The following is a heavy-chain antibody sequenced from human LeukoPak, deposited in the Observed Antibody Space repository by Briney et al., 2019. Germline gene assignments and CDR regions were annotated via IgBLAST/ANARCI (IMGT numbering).Heavy chain of an antibody. CDR2: ITSDGTTS. CDR1: GFTFSSWY. V-gene: IGHV3-74*01. Sequence: GGSLRLSCAASGFTFSSWYMYWVRQRPGKGLEWLCRITSDGTTSYYADSVRGRFTISRDNAKNTLYLQMNSLTDEDTAVYYCASPKPDYWSQGTLVTVSS. CDR3: ASPKPDY. J-gene: IGHJ4*02.